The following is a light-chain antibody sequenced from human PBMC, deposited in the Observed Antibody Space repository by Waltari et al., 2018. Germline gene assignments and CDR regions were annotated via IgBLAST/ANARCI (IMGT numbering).Light chain of an antibody. Sequence: QSALTQPRSVSGSRGQSVTISCTGTSTDVGGHNYVSWYQQHPGRVPKVMIYDVTRRPSGVPDRFSGSKSGNTASLTISDLQAEDEADYYCCSYAGSDSFVFGGGTTLTVL. CDR2: DVT. J-gene: IGLJ3*02. CDR1: STDVGGHNY. CDR3: CSYAGSDSFV. V-gene: IGLV2-11*01.